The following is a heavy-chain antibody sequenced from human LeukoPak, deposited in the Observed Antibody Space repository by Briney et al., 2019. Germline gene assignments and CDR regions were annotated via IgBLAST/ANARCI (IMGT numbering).Heavy chain of an antibody. D-gene: IGHD6-19*01. CDR2: IEGDARSQ. V-gene: IGHV3-7*03. CDR3: ARVIVAVVGQSDHFDS. J-gene: IGHJ4*02. CDR1: GFSLHYYW. Sequence: GGSLRLSCTASGFSLHYYWMTWVRQGPGKGLDWVANIEGDARSQYYGDPVKGRFTISRDNAKNSLYLQMDSLRAEDTATYYCARVIVAVVGQSDHFDSWGPGTVVTVSS.